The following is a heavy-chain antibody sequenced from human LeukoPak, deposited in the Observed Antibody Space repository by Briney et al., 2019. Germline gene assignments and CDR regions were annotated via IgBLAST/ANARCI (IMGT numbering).Heavy chain of an antibody. CDR1: GFTFSSYR. CDR2: IKQDGSEK. CDR3: ARGGTIFGVVIRYYFDY. D-gene: IGHD3-3*01. V-gene: IGHV3-7*01. Sequence: GGSLRLSCAASGFTFSSYRMNWVRQAPGKGLEWVANIKQDGSEKYYVDSVKGRFTISRDNAKNSLYLQMNSLRAEDTAVYYCARGGTIFGVVIRYYFDYWGQGTLVTVSS. J-gene: IGHJ4*02.